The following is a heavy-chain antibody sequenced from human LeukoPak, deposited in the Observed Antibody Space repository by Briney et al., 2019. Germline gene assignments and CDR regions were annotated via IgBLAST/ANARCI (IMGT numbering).Heavy chain of an antibody. D-gene: IGHD3-9*01. CDR3: ARDFVLRYFDWLLFLDY. CDR1: GFTFSSYE. V-gene: IGHV3-30-3*01. J-gene: IGHJ4*02. CDR2: VSYDGSNE. Sequence: GGSLRLSCAASGFTFSSYEMNWVRQAPGKGLEWVAVVSYDGSNEYYADSVRGRFTISRDNSKNTLYLQMNSLRAEDTAVYYCARDFVLRYFDWLLFLDYWGQGTLVTVSS.